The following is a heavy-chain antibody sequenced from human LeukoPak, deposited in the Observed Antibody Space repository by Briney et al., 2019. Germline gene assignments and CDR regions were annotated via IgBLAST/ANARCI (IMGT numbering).Heavy chain of an antibody. CDR3: AKDPQYYDSSGYVDY. D-gene: IGHD3-22*01. CDR2: ISGSGSRT. V-gene: IGHV3-23*01. CDR1: GFTFSAYA. J-gene: IGHJ4*02. Sequence: PGGSLRLSCAASGFTFSAYAMNWVRQAPGKGLEWVSVISGSGSRTYYADSVKGRFTISRDNSKNTLYLQMNSLRAGDTAVYYCAKDPQYYDSSGYVDYWGQGTLVTVSS.